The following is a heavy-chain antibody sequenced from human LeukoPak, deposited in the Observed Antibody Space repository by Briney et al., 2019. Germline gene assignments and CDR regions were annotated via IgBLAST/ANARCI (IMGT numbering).Heavy chain of an antibody. CDR2: VYSGGST. Sequence: PGGSLGLSCAASGFTVSSNYMSWVRQAPGKGLEWVSIVYSGGSTYYADSVKGRFTISRDNSKNTLYLQMNSLTAEDTAVYYCARIQLWMFDYWGQGTLVTVSS. CDR3: ARIQLWMFDY. J-gene: IGHJ4*02. D-gene: IGHD5-18*01. CDR1: GFTVSSNY. V-gene: IGHV3-53*01.